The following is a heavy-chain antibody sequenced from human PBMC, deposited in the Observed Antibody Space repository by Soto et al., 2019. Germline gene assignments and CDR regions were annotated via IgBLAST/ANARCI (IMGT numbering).Heavy chain of an antibody. V-gene: IGHV3-66*01. CDR3: ARENIGEIAVAGIGDAFDI. D-gene: IGHD6-19*01. CDR2: IYSGGST. J-gene: IGHJ3*02. CDR1: GFTVSSNY. Sequence: GGSLRLSCAASGFTVSSNYMSWVRQAPGKGLEWVSVIYSGGSTYYADSVKGRFTISRDNSKNTLYLQMNSLRAEDTAVYYCARENIGEIAVAGIGDAFDIWGQGTMVTVSS.